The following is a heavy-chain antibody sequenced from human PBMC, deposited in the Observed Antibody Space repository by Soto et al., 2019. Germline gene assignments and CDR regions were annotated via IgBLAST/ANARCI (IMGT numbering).Heavy chain of an antibody. Sequence: GGSLRLSCAASGFIFSSYAIDWVRQAPGKGLEWVSTISGGGTTSYADSVKGRFTISRDNSRDTVYLQMNSLRAEDTAVYYCAKENLGYCSGGSCYLDYWGQGILVTVSS. CDR2: ISGGGTT. V-gene: IGHV3-23*01. J-gene: IGHJ4*02. D-gene: IGHD2-15*01. CDR1: GFIFSSYA. CDR3: AKENLGYCSGGSCYLDY.